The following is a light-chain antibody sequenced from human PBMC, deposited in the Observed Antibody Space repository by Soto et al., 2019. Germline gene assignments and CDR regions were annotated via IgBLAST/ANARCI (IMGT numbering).Light chain of an antibody. Sequence: DIQMTQSPSSLSASVGDRVTITCRASQSISNSLNWYQQKPGRAPKLLIYHASTLQTGVPSRFSGSGSGTEFILTINSLLPEDFATYYCQQLNNFPLTFGQGTRLEIK. CDR3: QQLNNFPLT. CDR1: QSISNS. CDR2: HAS. V-gene: IGKV1-9*01. J-gene: IGKJ5*01.